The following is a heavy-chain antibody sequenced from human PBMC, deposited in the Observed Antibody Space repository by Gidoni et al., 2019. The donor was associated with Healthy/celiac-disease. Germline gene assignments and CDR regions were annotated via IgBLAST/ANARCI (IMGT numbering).Heavy chain of an antibody. CDR2: IIHIFGTA. Sequence: QVQLVQSGAEVKKPWSSVQVSCKASGGTFSSYALRWVRQGPGQGLEWMGGIIHIFGTANYAKKFQGRVTITADKSTSTAYMELSSLRSEDTAVYYCVRDVGATTFFDYWGQGTLVTVSS. J-gene: IGHJ4*02. V-gene: IGHV1-69*06. D-gene: IGHD1-26*01. CDR1: GGTFSSYA. CDR3: VRDVGATTFFDY.